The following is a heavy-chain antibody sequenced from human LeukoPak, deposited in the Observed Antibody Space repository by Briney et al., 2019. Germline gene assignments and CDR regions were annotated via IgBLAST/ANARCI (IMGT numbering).Heavy chain of an antibody. J-gene: IGHJ6*04. Sequence: PGGSLRLSCAASGIIFSSDAMTWVRQAPGKGLEWVSYISSSGSTIYYADSVKGRFTISRDNAKNSLYLQMNSLRAEDTAVYYCAELGITMIGGVWGKGTTVTISS. D-gene: IGHD3-10*02. V-gene: IGHV3-48*03. CDR1: GIIFSSDA. CDR3: AELGITMIGGV. CDR2: ISSSGSTI.